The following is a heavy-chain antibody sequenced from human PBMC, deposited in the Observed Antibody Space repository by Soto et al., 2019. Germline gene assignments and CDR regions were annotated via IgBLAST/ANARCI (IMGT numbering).Heavy chain of an antibody. V-gene: IGHV3-30*04. J-gene: IGHJ6*02. D-gene: IGHD2-15*01. CDR1: ASTFSNYI. CDR3: AGGDNYYALGV. CDR2: ISYDGSNS. Sequence: QLQLMESGGGVVQPGRSLRLSCAASASTFSNYIMHWVRQAPGKGLEWVAFISYDGSNSNYADFVEGRFTISRDKPKNMLYLQLSSLRPDDTAVYYCAGGDNYYALGVWGQGTTVTVSS.